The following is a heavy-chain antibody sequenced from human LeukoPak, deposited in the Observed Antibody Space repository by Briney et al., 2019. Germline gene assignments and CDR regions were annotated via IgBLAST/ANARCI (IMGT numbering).Heavy chain of an antibody. Sequence: PSETLSLTCTSSGASISSYYGSWIRQPPGKELDGIGWLHYSGSTNYNPSLKSRVTIPVDASKNQFSLKLSSVTAADTAVYYCARHGVDYFGSGSFPTPFDYWGQGTLVTVSS. CDR3: ARHGVDYFGSGSFPTPFDY. J-gene: IGHJ4*02. CDR1: GASISSYY. CDR2: LHYSGST. V-gene: IGHV4-59*08. D-gene: IGHD3-10*01.